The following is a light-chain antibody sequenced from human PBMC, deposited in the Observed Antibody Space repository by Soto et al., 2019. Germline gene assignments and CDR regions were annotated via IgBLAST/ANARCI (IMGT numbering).Light chain of an antibody. CDR2: DVS. V-gene: IGLV2-11*01. Sequence: QSVLTQPRSVSGSPGQSVTISCTGTSSDVGGSNYVSWYQQHPGKVPKLIISDVSKRPSGVPDRFSGSKSGNTASLTISGLQGEDEADYYCCSHAGSYVIFGGGTKLTVL. CDR3: CSHAGSYVI. CDR1: SSDVGGSNY. J-gene: IGLJ2*01.